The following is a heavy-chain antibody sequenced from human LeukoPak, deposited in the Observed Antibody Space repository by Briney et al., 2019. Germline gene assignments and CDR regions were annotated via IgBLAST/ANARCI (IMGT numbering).Heavy chain of an antibody. CDR3: ARQIGGDSYGVFDY. J-gene: IGHJ4*02. CDR1: GFTFSSYS. Sequence: PGGSLRLSCAASGFTFSSYSMNWVRQAPGKGLEWVSSISSSSSYIYYADSVEGRFTISRDNAKNSLFLQMNSLRAGDTALYYCARQIGGDSYGVFDYWGQGTLVTVSS. D-gene: IGHD5-18*01. CDR2: ISSSSSYI. V-gene: IGHV3-21*04.